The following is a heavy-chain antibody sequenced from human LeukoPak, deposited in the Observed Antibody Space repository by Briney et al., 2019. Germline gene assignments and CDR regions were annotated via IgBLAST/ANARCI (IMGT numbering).Heavy chain of an antibody. CDR2: IKHDGSET. Sequence: QPGGSLRLSCAASGFTFSSYEMNWVRQAPGKGLGWVANIKHDGSETYCVDSVKGRFTISRDNAKNSLYLQMNSLRAEDTAVYFCARDPDYYYYMDVWGKGTTVTISS. V-gene: IGHV3-7*01. J-gene: IGHJ6*03. CDR3: ARDPDYYYYMDV. CDR1: GFTFSSYE.